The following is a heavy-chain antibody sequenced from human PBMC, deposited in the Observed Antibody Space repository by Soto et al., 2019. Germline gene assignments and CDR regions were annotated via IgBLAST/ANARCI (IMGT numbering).Heavy chain of an antibody. CDR1: GFTFSSYA. D-gene: IGHD3-9*01. Sequence: GGSLRLSCAASGFTFSSYAMSWVRQAPGKGLEWVSAISGSGGSTYYADSVKGRFTISRDNSKNTLYLQMNSLRAEDTAVYYCAKYLRSFGSYDILTGYRILHYAFDIWGQGTMVTVSS. J-gene: IGHJ3*02. CDR2: ISGSGGST. V-gene: IGHV3-23*01. CDR3: AKYLRSFGSYDILTGYRILHYAFDI.